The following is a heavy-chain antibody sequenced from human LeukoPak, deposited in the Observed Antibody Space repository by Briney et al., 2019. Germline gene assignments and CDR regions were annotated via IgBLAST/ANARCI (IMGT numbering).Heavy chain of an antibody. Sequence: PGGSLRLSCSASGLPFTNYAVTRVRQAPGKRLEWVSTITGSDGSTFYADSVKGRFTISRDNSKSTVFLQMTRLRAGDTAVYYCTKFDSWGQGTLVTVSS. CDR2: ITGSDGST. CDR1: GLPFTNYA. V-gene: IGHV3-23*01. D-gene: IGHD2-21*01. J-gene: IGHJ4*02. CDR3: TKFDS.